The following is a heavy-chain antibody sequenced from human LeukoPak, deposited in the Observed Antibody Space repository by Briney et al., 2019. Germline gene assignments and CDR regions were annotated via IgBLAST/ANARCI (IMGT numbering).Heavy chain of an antibody. Sequence: SQTRSPTCPVDGGSFSGYCWSWIRHPPGNGLEWNGYIYNSGSPTYNTSLKSRVTIPVDTSKTQFSRKLSSVTAADTAVYYCARHGATGEDYWGQGTLVTVSS. CDR1: GGSFSGYC. CDR3: ARHGATGEDY. V-gene: IGHV4-59*08. CDR2: IYNSGSP. D-gene: IGHD3-10*01. J-gene: IGHJ4*02.